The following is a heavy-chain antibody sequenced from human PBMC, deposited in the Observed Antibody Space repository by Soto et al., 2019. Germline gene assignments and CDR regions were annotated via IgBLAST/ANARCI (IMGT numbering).Heavy chain of an antibody. CDR2: IYPGDSDT. CDR1: GYRFTSYW. V-gene: IGHV5-51*01. Sequence: PGESLKISCKGSGYRFTSYWIAWVRQTPGKGLEWMGIIYPGDSDTRYSPSFQGQVTISVDKSTSTAYLKWNSLKASDTAMYYCARQERYFAWIKCSDPGGQETLVTVPS. D-gene: IGHD3-9*01. J-gene: IGHJ5*02. CDR3: ARQERYFAWIKCSDP.